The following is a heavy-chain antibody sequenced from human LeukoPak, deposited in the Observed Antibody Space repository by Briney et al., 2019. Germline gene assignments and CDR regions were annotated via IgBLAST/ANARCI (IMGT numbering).Heavy chain of an antibody. V-gene: IGHV3-23*01. CDR2: LSGSGSST. CDR3: AKRPKYGNSWIDF. D-gene: IGHD6-13*01. Sequence: SGRSLRLSCAASGFTFNNFAMSWVRQAPGKGLDWVSGLSGSGSSTYYADSVKGRFTISRDNSNSTLYLQMNSLRAEDTAVYYCAKRPKYGNSWIDFWGQGTLVTVSS. CDR1: GFTFNNFA. J-gene: IGHJ4*02.